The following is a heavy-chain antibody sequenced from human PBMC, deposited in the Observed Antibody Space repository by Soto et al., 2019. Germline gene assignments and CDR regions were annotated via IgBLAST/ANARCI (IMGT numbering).Heavy chain of an antibody. J-gene: IGHJ4*02. D-gene: IGHD2-15*01. CDR2: ISSSSSYI. V-gene: IGHV3-21*01. CDR1: GFTFSSYS. Sequence: EVQLLESGGGLVQPGGSLRLSCAASGFTFSSYSMNWVRQAPGKGLEWVSSISSSSSYIYYADSVKGRFTISRDNAKNSLYLQMNSLRAEDTAVYYCAFRLHGWRAYYFDYWGQGTLVTVSS. CDR3: AFRLHGWRAYYFDY.